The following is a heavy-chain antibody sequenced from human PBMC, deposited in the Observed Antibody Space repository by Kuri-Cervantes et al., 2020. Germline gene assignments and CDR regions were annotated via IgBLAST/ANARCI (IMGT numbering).Heavy chain of an antibody. CDR2: IYYSGST. Sequence: GSLRLSCTVSGGSISSSSYYWGWIRQPPGKGLEWIGSIYYSGSTYYNPSLKSRVTISVDTSKNQFSLKLSSVTAADTAVYYCARDMHIQTGRGLWHDYYYYMDVWGKGTTVTVSS. D-gene: IGHD3-16*01. CDR1: GGSISSSSYY. V-gene: IGHV4-39*07. CDR3: ARDMHIQTGRGLWHDYYYYMDV. J-gene: IGHJ6*03.